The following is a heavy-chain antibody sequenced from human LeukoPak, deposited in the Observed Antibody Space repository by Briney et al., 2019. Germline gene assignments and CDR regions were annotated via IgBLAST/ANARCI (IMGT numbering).Heavy chain of an antibody. CDR2: INHSGST. J-gene: IGHJ3*02. D-gene: IGHD3-22*01. Sequence: SETLSLTCAVYGGSFSGYYWSWIRQPPGKGLEWIGEINHSGSTNYNPSLKSRVTISVDTSKNQFSLKLSSVTAADTAVYYCARRYYYDSSGYHAAFDIWGQGTMVTVSS. CDR3: ARRYYYDSSGYHAAFDI. CDR1: GGSFSGYY. V-gene: IGHV4-34*01.